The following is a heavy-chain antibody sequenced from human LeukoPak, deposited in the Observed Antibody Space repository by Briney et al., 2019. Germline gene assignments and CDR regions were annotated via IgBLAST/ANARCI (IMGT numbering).Heavy chain of an antibody. Sequence: PGGSLRLSCAASGFSFATYGMLWVRQAPGKGLEWVAVIAYDGSNKYHADSVKGRFTISRDNSKNTLYLQMNSLRGEDTAIYYCAKEKAIGTINYGLDVWGPGTTVTVSS. CDR3: AKEKAIGTINYGLDV. D-gene: IGHD1-1*01. J-gene: IGHJ6*02. CDR1: GFSFATYG. V-gene: IGHV3-30*18. CDR2: IAYDGSNK.